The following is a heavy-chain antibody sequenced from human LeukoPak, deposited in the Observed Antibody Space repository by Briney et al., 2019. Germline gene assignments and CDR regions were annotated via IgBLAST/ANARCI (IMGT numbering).Heavy chain of an antibody. V-gene: IGHV3-23*01. CDR3: AKTLQRYCSGGSCFDAFDI. Sequence: PGGSLRLSCEASGFTFEDYAMTWVRQAPGKGLEWVSAISHSATTTYYADSVKGRFTISRDNSKTTLYLQLNSLQAEDTAIYYCAKTLQRYCSGGSCFDAFDIWGQGTMVTVSS. CDR1: GFTFEDYA. D-gene: IGHD2-15*01. J-gene: IGHJ3*02. CDR2: ISHSATTT.